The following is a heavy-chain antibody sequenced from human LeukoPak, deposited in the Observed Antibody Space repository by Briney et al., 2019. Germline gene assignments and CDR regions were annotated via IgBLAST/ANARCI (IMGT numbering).Heavy chain of an antibody. CDR2: INPNSGGT. CDR1: GYTFTGYY. J-gene: IGHJ6*03. Sequence: ASVKVSCKASGYTFTGYYMHWVRQAPGQELEWMGRINPNSGGTNYAQKFQGRVTMTRDTSISTAYMELSRLRSDDTAVYYCARDHGVVAAYPDYYYMDVWGKGTTVTVSS. D-gene: IGHD2-15*01. V-gene: IGHV1-2*06. CDR3: ARDHGVVAAYPDYYYMDV.